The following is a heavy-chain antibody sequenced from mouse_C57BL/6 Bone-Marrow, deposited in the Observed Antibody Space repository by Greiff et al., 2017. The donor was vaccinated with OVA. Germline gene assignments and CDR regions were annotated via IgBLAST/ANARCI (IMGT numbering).Heavy chain of an antibody. CDR3: ARKFYDYDEVAGAMDY. CDR1: GYTFTSYW. D-gene: IGHD2-4*01. J-gene: IGHJ4*01. V-gene: IGHV1-53*01. Sequence: QVQLQQPGTELVKPGASVKLSCKASGYTFTSYWMHWVKQRPGQGLEWIGNINPSNGGTNYNEKFKSKATLTVDKSSSTAYMQLSSLTSEDSAVYDCARKFYDYDEVAGAMDYWGQGTSVTVSS. CDR2: INPSNGGT.